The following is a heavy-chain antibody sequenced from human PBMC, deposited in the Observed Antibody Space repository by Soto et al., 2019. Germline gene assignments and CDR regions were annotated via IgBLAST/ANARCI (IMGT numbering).Heavy chain of an antibody. CDR3: ASGYCTNGVCAGPPYGMDV. J-gene: IGHJ6*02. CDR1: GGTFSSYA. D-gene: IGHD2-8*01. Sequence: ASVKVSCKASGGTFSSYAISWVRQAPGQGLEWTGGIIPIFGTANYAQKFQGRVTITTDESTSTAYMELSSLRSEDTAVYYCASGYCTNGVCAGPPYGMDVWGQGTTVTVSS. V-gene: IGHV1-69*05. CDR2: IIPIFGTA.